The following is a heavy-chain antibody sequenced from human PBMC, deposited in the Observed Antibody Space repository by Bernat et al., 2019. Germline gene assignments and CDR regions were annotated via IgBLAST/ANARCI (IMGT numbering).Heavy chain of an antibody. J-gene: IGHJ4*02. Sequence: QVQLVQSGAEAKKPGASVKVSCKSSGYTFTSYGLSWVRQAPGQGLEWMGWISGYNGNTYYAQNFQGRVTMTTDTSTSTVYMELRSLRSDDTAVYYCARGPSGYDPFDYWGQGTLVTVSS. V-gene: IGHV1-18*01. D-gene: IGHD5-12*01. CDR1: GYTFTSYG. CDR2: ISGYNGNT. CDR3: ARGPSGYDPFDY.